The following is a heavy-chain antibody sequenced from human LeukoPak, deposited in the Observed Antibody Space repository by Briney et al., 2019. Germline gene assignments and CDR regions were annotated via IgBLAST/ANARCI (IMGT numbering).Heavy chain of an antibody. Sequence: GGSLRLSCAASGFTFSSYAMTWVRQAPGKGLEWVSYISSSGSTIYYADSVEGRFTISRDNAKNSLYLQMNSLRAEDTAVYYCARAGIVGAYFDYWGQGTLVTVSS. J-gene: IGHJ4*02. CDR1: GFTFSSYA. V-gene: IGHV3-48*04. CDR2: ISSSGSTI. CDR3: ARAGIVGAYFDY. D-gene: IGHD1-26*01.